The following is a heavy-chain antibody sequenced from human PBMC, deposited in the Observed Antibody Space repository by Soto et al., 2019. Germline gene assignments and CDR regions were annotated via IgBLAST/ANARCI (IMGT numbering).Heavy chain of an antibody. D-gene: IGHD6-13*01. V-gene: IGHV3-66*01. CDR2: IYSGGST. CDR1: GFTVSSNY. Sequence: GGSLRLSCAASGFTVSSNYMSWVRQAPGKGLEWVSVIYSGGSTYYADSVKGRFTISRDNSKNTLYLQMNSLRAEDTAVYYCAKVWAAAGNYYYYYMDVWGKGTTVTVSS. CDR3: AKVWAAAGNYYYYYMDV. J-gene: IGHJ6*03.